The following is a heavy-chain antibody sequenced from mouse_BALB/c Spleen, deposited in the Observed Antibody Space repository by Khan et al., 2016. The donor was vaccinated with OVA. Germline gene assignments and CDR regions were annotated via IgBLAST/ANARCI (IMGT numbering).Heavy chain of an antibody. J-gene: IGHJ3*01. CDR3: ARGTCDY. CDR1: GYSLTSYY. D-gene: IGHD3-3*01. V-gene: IGHV1S135*01. CDR2: IDPFNGGT. Sequence: VQLQQSGPELMKPGASVNISCKASGYSLTSYYIHWVKQSHGKSLEWFGYIDPFNGGTDYNQKFKGKATLTVDKSSNTAYMHLSNLTSEDSAVYYCARGTCDYWGQGTLVTVSA.